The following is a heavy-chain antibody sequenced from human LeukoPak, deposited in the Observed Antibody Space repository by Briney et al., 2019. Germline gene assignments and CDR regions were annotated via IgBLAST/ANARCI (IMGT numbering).Heavy chain of an antibody. Sequence: GGSLRLSCAASGFTFSSYIMNWVRQAPGKGLEWVSSISSSSSYIYYADSVKGRFTISRDNAKNSLYLQMNSLRAEDTAVYYCARDLEQLVSDWFDPWGQGTLVTVSS. D-gene: IGHD6-13*01. CDR3: ARDLEQLVSDWFDP. J-gene: IGHJ5*02. CDR1: GFTFSSYI. V-gene: IGHV3-21*01. CDR2: ISSSSSYI.